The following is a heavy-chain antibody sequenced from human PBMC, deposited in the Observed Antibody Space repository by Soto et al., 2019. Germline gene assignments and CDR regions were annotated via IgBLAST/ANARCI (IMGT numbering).Heavy chain of an antibody. J-gene: IGHJ5*02. CDR1: SGSISNYY. V-gene: IGHV4-59*01. Sequence: SETLTLTCTVSSGSISNYYWNWIRQPPGRGLEWIGHIFYSGSTNYHPALKSRVTISVDTSKSQFSLKLSSVTAADTAVYYCAKDSGYNYGYFRWFDPWGQGTLVTVSS. D-gene: IGHD5-18*01. CDR2: IFYSGST. CDR3: AKDSGYNYGYFRWFDP.